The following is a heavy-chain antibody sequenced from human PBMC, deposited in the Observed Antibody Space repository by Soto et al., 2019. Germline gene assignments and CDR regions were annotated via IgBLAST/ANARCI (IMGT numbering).Heavy chain of an antibody. CDR2: IDPSDSYT. V-gene: IGHV5-10-1*01. CDR3: ARPSQLGTSFLGYGLDV. CDR1: GYNFTSYW. Sequence: GESLKISCKGSGYNFTSYWITWVRQMPGKGLEWMGRIDPSDSYTNYSPSFQGHVTISTDKSISTAYLQWSSLKASDTAMYYCARPSQLGTSFLGYGLDVWGQGTPVTVSS. J-gene: IGHJ6*02. D-gene: IGHD1-26*01.